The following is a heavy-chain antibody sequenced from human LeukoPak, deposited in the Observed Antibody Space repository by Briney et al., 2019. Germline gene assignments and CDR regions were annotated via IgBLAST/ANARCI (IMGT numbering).Heavy chain of an antibody. Sequence: GGSLRLSCEASGFTFTSYAIHWVRQAPGKGLEWVAVISSDGSNKYYADSVKGRFTISRDNSKNTLYLRMSSLRAEDTAIYYCAKKGYSSGKTDAFDIWGQGTTVTVSS. D-gene: IGHD6-19*01. CDR1: GFTFTSYA. CDR2: ISSDGSNK. J-gene: IGHJ3*02. CDR3: AKKGYSSGKTDAFDI. V-gene: IGHV3-30-3*02.